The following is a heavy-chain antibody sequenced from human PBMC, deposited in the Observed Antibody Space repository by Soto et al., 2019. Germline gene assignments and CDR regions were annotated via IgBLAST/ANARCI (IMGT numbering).Heavy chain of an antibody. CDR2: IYNSRAT. V-gene: IGHV4-61*01. CDR1: SGSVSSGSYY. Sequence: SETLSLTCTVSSGSVSSGSYYWSWIRQPPGKGLEWIGYIYNSRATSYNPSLKSRVSIPVDTSKNQFSLKLSSVTAADTAVYYCARLHEALDFWGQGTLVTVSS. J-gene: IGHJ4*02. CDR3: ARLHEALDF. D-gene: IGHD4-4*01.